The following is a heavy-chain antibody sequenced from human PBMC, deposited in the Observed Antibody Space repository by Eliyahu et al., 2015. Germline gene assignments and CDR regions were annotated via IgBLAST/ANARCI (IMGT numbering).Heavy chain of an antibody. Sequence: EVQLLESGGGLVQPGGSLRLSCAASGFTFSSYAMSWVRQAPGKGLEWVSAISGSGGSTYYADSVKGRFTISRDNSKNTMYLQMNSLRAEDTAVYYCAKVPDYNWYFDLWGRGTLVTVSS. V-gene: IGHV3-23*01. CDR2: ISGSGGST. CDR1: GFTFSSYA. CDR3: AKVPDYNWYFDL. D-gene: IGHD4-11*01. J-gene: IGHJ2*01.